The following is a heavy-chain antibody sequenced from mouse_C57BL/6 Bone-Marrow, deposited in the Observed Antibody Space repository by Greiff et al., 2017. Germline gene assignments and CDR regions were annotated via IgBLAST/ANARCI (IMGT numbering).Heavy chain of an antibody. D-gene: IGHD2-1*01. CDR2: IYPSDSET. CDR1: GYTFTSYW. J-gene: IGHJ1*03. Sequence: QVQLQQPGAELVRPGSSVKLSCKASGYTFTSYWMDWVKQRPGQGLEWIGNIYPSDSETHYNQKFKDKATLTVDKSSSTAYMQLSSLTSADSAVYYCARGVYYALWYFDVWGTGTTVTVSS. CDR3: ARGVYYALWYFDV. V-gene: IGHV1-61*01.